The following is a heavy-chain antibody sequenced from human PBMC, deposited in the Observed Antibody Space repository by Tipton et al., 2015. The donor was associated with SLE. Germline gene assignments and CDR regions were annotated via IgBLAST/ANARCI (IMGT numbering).Heavy chain of an antibody. CDR2: ISSSGSTI. D-gene: IGHD6-19*01. Sequence: GSLRLSCAASGFTFSSYEMNWVRQAPGKGLEWVSYISSSGSTIYYADSVKGRFTISRDNAKNSLYLQMNSLRAEDTAVYYCARGARSSGWSLGPADAFDIWGQGTMVTVSS. CDR3: ARGARSSGWSLGPADAFDI. V-gene: IGHV3-48*03. J-gene: IGHJ3*02. CDR1: GFTFSSYE.